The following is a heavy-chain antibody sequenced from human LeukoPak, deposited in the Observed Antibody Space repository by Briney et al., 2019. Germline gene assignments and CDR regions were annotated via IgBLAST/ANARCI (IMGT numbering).Heavy chain of an antibody. D-gene: IGHD2-2*01. J-gene: IGHJ3*02. CDR3: ARASVVDAFDI. V-gene: IGHV4-31*03. Sequence: SETLSLTCTVSGGSISSGGYYWSWLRQHPGKGLEWIGYIYYSGSTYYNPSLKSRVTISVDTSKNQFSLKLSSVTAADTAVYYCARASVVDAFDIGGQGTMVTVS. CDR1: GGSISSGGYY. CDR2: IYYSGST.